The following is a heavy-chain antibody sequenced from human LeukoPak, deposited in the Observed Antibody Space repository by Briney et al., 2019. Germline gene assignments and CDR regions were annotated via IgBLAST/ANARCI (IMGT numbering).Heavy chain of an antibody. V-gene: IGHV3-23*01. Sequence: GGSLRLSCAASGFTFSTYAVNWVRQAPGEGLEWVSTISGGGGSTYYADSVKGRFTISRDNSKNTLYLQMSSLRAEDTAVYYCAKDRGRYYDSSGYYWGYYFDSWGQGGLVTVST. D-gene: IGHD3-22*01. CDR3: AKDRGRYYDSSGYYWGYYFDS. J-gene: IGHJ4*02. CDR2: ISGGGGST. CDR1: GFTFSTYA.